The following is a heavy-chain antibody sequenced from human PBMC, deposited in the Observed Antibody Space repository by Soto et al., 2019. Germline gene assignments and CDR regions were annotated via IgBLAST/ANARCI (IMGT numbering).Heavy chain of an antibody. CDR3: ARDTGHNAFDI. D-gene: IGHD2-8*02. CDR1: GFTFDDYA. Sequence: PGGSLRLSCAASGFTFDDYAMHWVRQAPGKGLEWVSGISWNSGSIGYADSVKGRFTISRDNAKNSLYLQMNSLRAEDTALYYCARDTGHNAFDIWGQGTMVTVSS. J-gene: IGHJ3*02. CDR2: ISWNSGSI. V-gene: IGHV3-9*01.